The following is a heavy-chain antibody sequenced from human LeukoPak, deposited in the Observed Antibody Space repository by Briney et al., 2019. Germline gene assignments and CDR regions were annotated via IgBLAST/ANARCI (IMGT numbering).Heavy chain of an antibody. J-gene: IGHJ4*02. CDR3: AREGVIKSFDY. CDR2: INPNSGDT. CDR1: GYTFTGYY. V-gene: IGHV1-2*02. D-gene: IGHD3-3*01. Sequence: ASLKVSCKASGYTFTGYYMHWVRQAPGQGLEWMGWINPNSGDTNYAQKFQGRVTMTRDTSISTAYMALSRLRSDDTAVYYCAREGVIKSFDYWGQGTLVTVSS.